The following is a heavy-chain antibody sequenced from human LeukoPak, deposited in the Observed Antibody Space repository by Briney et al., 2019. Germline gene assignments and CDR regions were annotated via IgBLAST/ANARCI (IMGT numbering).Heavy chain of an antibody. Sequence: GGSLRLSCAASGFTFSSYSMNWVRQAPGKGLEWVSSISSSSSYIYYADSVKGRFAISRDNAKNSLYLQMNSLRAEDTAVYYCARGYDYVWGSYRSDAFDIGGQGTMVTVSS. CDR2: ISSSSSYI. CDR3: ARGYDYVWGSYRSDAFDI. D-gene: IGHD3-16*02. V-gene: IGHV3-21*01. CDR1: GFTFSSYS. J-gene: IGHJ3*02.